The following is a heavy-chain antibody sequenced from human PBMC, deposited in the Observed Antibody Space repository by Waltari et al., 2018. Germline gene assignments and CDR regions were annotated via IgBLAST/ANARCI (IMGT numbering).Heavy chain of an antibody. CDR1: GGPISSYY. CDR3: ARGDTTGTGWFDP. J-gene: IGHJ5*02. Sequence: QVQLPESSPGLVKPSETLSRTSTFSGGPISSYYCGWIRQPPGKGLEWIGYIYYSGSTNYNPSLKSRVTISVDTSKNQFSLKLSSLTAADTAVYYCARGDTTGTGWFDPWGQGTLVTVSS. D-gene: IGHD4-17*01. CDR2: IYYSGST. V-gene: IGHV4-59*01.